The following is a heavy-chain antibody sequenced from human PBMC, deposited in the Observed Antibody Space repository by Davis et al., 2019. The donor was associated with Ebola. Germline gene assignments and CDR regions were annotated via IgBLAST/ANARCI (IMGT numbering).Heavy chain of an antibody. V-gene: IGHV3-48*01. D-gene: IGHD3-3*01. Sequence: PGGSLRLSCVASGFDVTAYSMTWVRQAAGKALEWISHISSGLNRNTYYAASVRGRFTISRDKAENTLYLQLSSLRGDDTAVYYCARDRSLPRQSYDVWKTPNYYAMDVWGKGTTVTVSS. CDR1: GFDVTAYS. CDR3: ARDRSLPRQSYDVWKTPNYYAMDV. CDR2: ISSGLNRNT. J-gene: IGHJ6*04.